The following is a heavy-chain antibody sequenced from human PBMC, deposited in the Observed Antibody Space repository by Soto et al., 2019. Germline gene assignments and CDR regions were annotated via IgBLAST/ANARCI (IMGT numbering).Heavy chain of an antibody. D-gene: IGHD3-10*01. V-gene: IGHV1-69*06. CDR1: GGTFSSYA. CDR2: IIPIFGTA. CDR3: ASGSITMVRGVPYYFDY. J-gene: IGHJ4*02. Sequence: ASVKVSCKASGGTFSSYAISWVRQAPGQGLEWMGGIIPIFGTANYAQKFQGRVTITADKSTSTAYMELSSLRSEDTAVYYCASGSITMVRGVPYYFDYRGQGPLGAVFS.